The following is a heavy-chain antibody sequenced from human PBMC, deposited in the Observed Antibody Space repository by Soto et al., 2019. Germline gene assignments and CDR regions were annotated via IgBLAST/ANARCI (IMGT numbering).Heavy chain of an antibody. V-gene: IGHV1-69*06. CDR3: ARGIRSGYSYGPIDY. Sequence: ASVKVSCKASGGTFSSYTISWVRQAPGQGLEWMGGIIPIFGTANYAQKFQGRVTITADKSTSTAYMGLSSLKSEDTAVYYCARGIRSGYSYGPIDYWGQGTMVTVSS. CDR1: GGTFSSYT. D-gene: IGHD5-18*01. J-gene: IGHJ4*02. CDR2: IIPIFGTA.